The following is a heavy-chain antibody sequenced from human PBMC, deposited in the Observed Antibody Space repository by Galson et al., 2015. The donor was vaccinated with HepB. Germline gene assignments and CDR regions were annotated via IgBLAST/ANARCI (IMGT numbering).Heavy chain of an antibody. CDR2: IYYSGST. CDR3: ARHLDDRAYYDSSGYSS. D-gene: IGHD3-22*01. Sequence: SETLSLTCTVSGGSISSNSYFWGWIRQPPGKGLEWIGSIYYSGSTYYNPSLKSRVTISVDTSKKQFSLKLSSVTAADTAVYYCARHLDDRAYYDSSGYSSWGQGTLVTVSS. V-gene: IGHV4-39*01. CDR1: GGSISSNSYF. J-gene: IGHJ5*02.